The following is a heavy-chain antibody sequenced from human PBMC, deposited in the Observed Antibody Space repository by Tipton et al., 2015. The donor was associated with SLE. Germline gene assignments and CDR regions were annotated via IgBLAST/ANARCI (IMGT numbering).Heavy chain of an antibody. CDR2: RNPSGDT. CDR3: ARGAKERITLVRVRPYYFDY. V-gene: IGHV4-34*01. Sequence: TLSLTCAVFCGSFSGYSWSWIRQPPGKGLEWVGERNPSGDTNYNPSLKSRDTISVDTSKNQLSLKLTAVTAADTAVYYCARGAKERITLVRVRPYYFDYWGQGSLVTVSS. J-gene: IGHJ4*03. CDR1: CGSFSGYS. D-gene: IGHD3-10*01.